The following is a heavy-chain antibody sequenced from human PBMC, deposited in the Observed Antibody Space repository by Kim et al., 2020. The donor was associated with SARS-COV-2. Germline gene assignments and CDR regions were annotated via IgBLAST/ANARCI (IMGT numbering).Heavy chain of an antibody. V-gene: IGHV3-33*01. CDR2: IWYDGSNK. D-gene: IGHD6-13*01. CDR3: ARVSSWSDDAFDI. Sequence: GGSLRLSCAASGFTFSSYGMHWVRQAPGKGLEWVAVIWYDGSNKYYADSVKGRFTISRDNSKNTLYLQMNSLRAEDTAVYYCARVSSWSDDAFDIWGQGTMVTVSS. CDR1: GFTFSSYG. J-gene: IGHJ3*02.